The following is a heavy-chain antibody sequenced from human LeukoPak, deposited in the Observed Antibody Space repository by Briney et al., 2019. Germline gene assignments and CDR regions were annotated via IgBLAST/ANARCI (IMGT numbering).Heavy chain of an antibody. Sequence: SETLSLTCTVSGGSISSSSYYWGWIRQPPGKGLEWIGSIYYSGSTYYNPSLKSRVTISVGTSKNQFSLKLSSVTAADTAVYYCARDPIRYFDWSPSYYFDYWGQGTLVTVSS. D-gene: IGHD3-9*01. CDR3: ARDPIRYFDWSPSYYFDY. CDR2: IYYSGST. V-gene: IGHV4-39*07. CDR1: GGSISSSSYY. J-gene: IGHJ4*02.